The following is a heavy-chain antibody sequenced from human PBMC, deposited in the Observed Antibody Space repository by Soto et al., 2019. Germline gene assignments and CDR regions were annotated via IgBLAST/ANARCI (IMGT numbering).Heavy chain of an antibody. J-gene: IGHJ6*02. CDR3: ARLWGSGRRRNYYYGMDV. CDR1: GFTFSSYA. D-gene: IGHD3-10*01. CDR2: ISYDGSDK. Sequence: GGSLRLSCAASGFTFSSYAMHWVRQAPGKGLEWVAVISYDGSDKYYADSVKGRFTISRDNSKNTLYLQMNSLRAEDTAVYYCARLWGSGRRRNYYYGMDVWGQGTTVTVS. V-gene: IGHV3-30-3*01.